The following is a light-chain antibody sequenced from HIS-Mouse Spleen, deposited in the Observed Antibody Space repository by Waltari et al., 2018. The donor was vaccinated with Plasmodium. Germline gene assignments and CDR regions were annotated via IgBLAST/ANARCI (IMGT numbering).Light chain of an antibody. CDR1: QSISSY. CDR3: QQSYSTWT. V-gene: IGKV1-39*01. J-gene: IGKJ1*01. CDR2: AAS. Sequence: DIQMTQSPSSLSASVGARVTITCRASQSISSYLNWDQQKPGKAPKLLIYAASSLQSGVPSRFSGSGSGTDFTLTISSLQPEDFATYNCQQSYSTWTFGQGTKVEIK.